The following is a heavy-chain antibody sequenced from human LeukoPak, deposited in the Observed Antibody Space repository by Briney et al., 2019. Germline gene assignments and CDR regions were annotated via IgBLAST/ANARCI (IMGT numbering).Heavy chain of an antibody. Sequence: GGSLRLSCAASGFTFSSYGMHWVRQAPGKGLEWVAVIWYDGSNKYYADSVKGRFTISRDNSKNTPYLQMNSLRAEDTAVYYCARVGSTHQNWFDPWGQGTLVTVSS. V-gene: IGHV3-33*01. CDR3: ARVGSTHQNWFDP. CDR1: GFTFSSYG. J-gene: IGHJ5*02. D-gene: IGHD2-2*01. CDR2: IWYDGSNK.